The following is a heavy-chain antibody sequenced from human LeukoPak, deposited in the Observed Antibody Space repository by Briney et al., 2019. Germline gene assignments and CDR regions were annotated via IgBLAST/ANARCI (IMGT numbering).Heavy chain of an antibody. V-gene: IGHV1-2*06. CDR3: ARYITVRATYQHFDY. J-gene: IGHJ4*02. CDR1: GYTFTGYY. CDR2: INPNSGGT. Sequence: ASVKVSCKASGYTFTGYYMHWVRQAPGQGLEWMGRINPNSGGTNYAQRFQGRVTMTRDTSISTAYMELSRLRSDGTAVYYCARYITVRATYQHFDYWGQGTLVTVSS. D-gene: IGHD1-26*01.